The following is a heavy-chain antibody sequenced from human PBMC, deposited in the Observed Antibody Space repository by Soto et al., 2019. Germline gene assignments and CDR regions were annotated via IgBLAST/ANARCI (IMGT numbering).Heavy chain of an antibody. Sequence: EVQLLESGGGLEQPGGSLRLSCAASGFTFRSYAMSWVRQAPGKGLEWVSAISGSGGNTYYADSVKGRFTVSRDNFKNTLYLQMNSLRAEDTAVYYCAKDLSGTSGDVLLYFDYWGQGTLVTVSS. CDR1: GFTFRSYA. V-gene: IGHV3-23*01. J-gene: IGHJ4*02. CDR3: AKDLSGTSGDVLLYFDY. D-gene: IGHD2-8*01. CDR2: ISGSGGNT.